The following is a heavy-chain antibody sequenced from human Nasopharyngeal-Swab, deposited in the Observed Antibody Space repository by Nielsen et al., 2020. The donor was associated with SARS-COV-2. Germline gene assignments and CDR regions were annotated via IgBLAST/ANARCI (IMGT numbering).Heavy chain of an antibody. V-gene: IGHV3-33*01. D-gene: IGHD3-10*01. Sequence: GESLKISCAASGFTFSSYGMHWVRQAPGKGLEWVAVIWYDGSNKYYADSVKGRFTISRDNSKNTPYLQMNSLRAEDTAVYYCARGITMVQGVIITNYYYGMDVWGQGTTVTVSS. CDR3: ARGITMVQGVIITNYYYGMDV. J-gene: IGHJ6*02. CDR2: IWYDGSNK. CDR1: GFTFSSYG.